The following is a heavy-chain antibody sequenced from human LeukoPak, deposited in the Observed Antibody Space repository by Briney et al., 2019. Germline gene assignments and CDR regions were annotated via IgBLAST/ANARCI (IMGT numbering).Heavy chain of an antibody. CDR2: IRSKSSSYAT. V-gene: IGHV3-73*01. D-gene: IGHD3-10*01. Sequence: QSGGSLRLSCAASGFSFSGSAMHWVRQTSGEGLEWVGRIRSKSSSYATAYAASVKGRFTISRDDSKNTAYLQMSSLKTEDTAVYYCTRQRFGELAWGQGTTVTVSS. CDR1: GFSFSGSA. J-gene: IGHJ6*02. CDR3: TRQRFGELA.